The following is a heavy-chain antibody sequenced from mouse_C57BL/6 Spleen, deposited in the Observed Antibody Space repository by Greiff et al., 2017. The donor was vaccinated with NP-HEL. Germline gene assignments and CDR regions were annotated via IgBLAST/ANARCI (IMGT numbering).Heavy chain of an antibody. CDR3: ARSTYYHGRDY. Sequence: VQLQQSGAELVRPGTSVKVSCKASGYAFTNYLIEWVKQRPGQGLEWIGVINPGSGGTNYNEKFKGKATLTADKSSSTAYMQLSSLTSEDSAVYFCARSTYYHGRDYWGQGTTLTVSS. CDR2: INPGSGGT. J-gene: IGHJ2*01. CDR1: GYAFTNYL. V-gene: IGHV1-54*01. D-gene: IGHD1-1*01.